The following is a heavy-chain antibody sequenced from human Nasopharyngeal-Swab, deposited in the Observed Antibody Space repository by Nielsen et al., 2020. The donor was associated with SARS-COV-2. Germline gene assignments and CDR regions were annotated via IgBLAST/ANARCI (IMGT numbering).Heavy chain of an antibody. V-gene: IGHV3-48*03. Sequence: VRQAPGKGLEWVSYISSSGSTIYYADSVKGRFTISRDNAKNSLYLQMNSLRAEDTAVYYCAIDSSGYFDYWGQGTLVTVSP. D-gene: IGHD3-22*01. CDR3: AIDSSGYFDY. CDR2: ISSSGSTI. J-gene: IGHJ4*02.